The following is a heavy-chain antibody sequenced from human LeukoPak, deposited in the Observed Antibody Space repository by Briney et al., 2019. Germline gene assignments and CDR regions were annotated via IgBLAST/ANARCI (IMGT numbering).Heavy chain of an antibody. V-gene: IGHV3-74*01. CDR2: INSDGTNT. CDR1: GFTFSSYW. J-gene: IGHJ6*02. Sequence: GGSLRLSCAASGFTFSSYWMHWVRQAPGKGLVWVSRINSDGTNTTYADSVKGRFTISRDNAKNTLYLQMNSLRAEDIAVYYCARVKVLLFCSSSSCYTRHYGMDVWGQGTTVTVSS. D-gene: IGHD2-2*02. CDR3: ARVKVLLFCSSSSCYTRHYGMDV.